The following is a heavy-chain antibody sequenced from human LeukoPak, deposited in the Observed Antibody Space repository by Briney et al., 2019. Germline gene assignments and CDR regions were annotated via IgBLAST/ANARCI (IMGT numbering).Heavy chain of an antibody. V-gene: IGHV4-39*01. CDR1: GGSISRDYY. D-gene: IGHD6-19*01. CDR3: ARFFAMAGRDYFDH. Sequence: SETLSLTCGISGGSISRDYYWVWIRQPPGKGLEWVASIYCSGITYFNPSLESRVTISVDTSGNQFSLNLRSVTAADTAVFYCARFFAMAGRDYFDHWGQGILVTVSS. CDR2: IYCSGIT. J-gene: IGHJ4*02.